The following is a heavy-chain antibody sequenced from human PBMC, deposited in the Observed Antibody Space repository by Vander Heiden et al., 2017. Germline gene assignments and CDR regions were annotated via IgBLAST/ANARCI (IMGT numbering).Heavy chain of an antibody. Sequence: QVQLHQWSAGLWNPSETLSPTCAVHGGSPRDYYWIWLRQAPGKGLDWIGEMNHRRSPTYNPSLKSRVTISEDTPNNELSLKLSSLTAADTAVYYCARGFGEWPLYGDFQYYGMDVWGPGTTVTVSS. CDR2: MNHRRSP. J-gene: IGHJ6*02. CDR3: ARGFGEWPLYGDFQYYGMDV. CDR1: GGSPRDYY. D-gene: IGHD3-3*01. V-gene: IGHV4-34*01.